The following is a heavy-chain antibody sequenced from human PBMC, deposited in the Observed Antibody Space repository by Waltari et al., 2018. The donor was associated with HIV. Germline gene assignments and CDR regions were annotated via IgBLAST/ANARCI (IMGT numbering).Heavy chain of an antibody. CDR2: ISTSSSAI. CDR1: GFSFSSYS. Sequence: EVQLVESGGGLVQPGGSLRLSCPASGFSFSSYSMHLVRQAPGKGLEWVSYISTSSSAIFYADSVKGRFTISRDTAKNSLYLQMNSLRAEDTAVYYCARDRTRYYFDSWGQGTLVTVSS. V-gene: IGHV3-48*01. J-gene: IGHJ4*02. CDR3: ARDRTRYYFDS. D-gene: IGHD6-6*01.